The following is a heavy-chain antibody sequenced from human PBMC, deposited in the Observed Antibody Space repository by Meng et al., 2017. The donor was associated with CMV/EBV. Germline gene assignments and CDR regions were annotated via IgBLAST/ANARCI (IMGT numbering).Heavy chain of an antibody. CDR1: GGTFSSYT. Sequence: SVKVSCKASGGTFSSYTISWVRQVPGQGLEWMGRIIPILGIANYAQKFQGRVTITADKSTSTAYMELSSLRSEDTAVYYCARDNGGNSMSDYWGQGTLVTVSS. J-gene: IGHJ4*02. V-gene: IGHV1-69*04. CDR3: ARDNGGNSMSDY. D-gene: IGHD4-23*01. CDR2: IIPILGIA.